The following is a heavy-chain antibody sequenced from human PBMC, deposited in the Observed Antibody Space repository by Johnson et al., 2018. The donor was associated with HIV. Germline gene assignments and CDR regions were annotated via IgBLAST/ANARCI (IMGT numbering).Heavy chain of an antibody. Sequence: VQLVESGGGVVQPGGSLRLSCVASGLTFSSYGMSWVRQAPGKGPEWVSGISGSGGSTYYADSVKGRFTISRDNSKSTLFLQMNSLKTEDTAVYYCSTYTTLITMYVEIKGGAFDIWGQGTMVTVSS. V-gene: IGHV3-23*04. CDR1: GLTFSSYG. CDR2: ISGSGGST. D-gene: IGHD3-16*01. J-gene: IGHJ3*02. CDR3: STYTTLITMYVEIKGGAFDI.